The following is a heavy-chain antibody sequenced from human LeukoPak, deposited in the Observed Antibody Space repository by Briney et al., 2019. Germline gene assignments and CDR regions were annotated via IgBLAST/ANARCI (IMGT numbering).Heavy chain of an antibody. V-gene: IGHV4-39*01. J-gene: IGHJ6*03. CDR2: FYCRGST. D-gene: IGHD3-3*01. CDR3: ASLYRGIFGVVINLSYYYYMDV. CDR1: GGSISSSSYY. Sequence: SETLSLTCTVSGGSISSSSYYWGWIRQPPRKGLEWIGRFYCRGSTYYNPSLKSRVTISVDTSKNQFSLTLSSVTAADTAVYYCASLYRGIFGVVINLSYYYYMDVWGKGTTVTVSS.